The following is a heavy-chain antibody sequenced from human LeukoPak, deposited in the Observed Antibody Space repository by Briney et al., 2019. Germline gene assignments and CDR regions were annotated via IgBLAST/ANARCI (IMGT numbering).Heavy chain of an antibody. CDR3: ARALREAYGTDV. CDR1: GGTFSSYA. V-gene: IGHV1-69*05. Sequence: SVKVSCKASGGTFSSYAISWVRQAPGQGLEWMGGIIPIFGTANYAQKFQGRVTITTDESTSTAYMELSSLRSEDTAVYYCARALREAYGTDVWGQGTTVTVSS. J-gene: IGHJ6*02. CDR2: IIPIFGTA.